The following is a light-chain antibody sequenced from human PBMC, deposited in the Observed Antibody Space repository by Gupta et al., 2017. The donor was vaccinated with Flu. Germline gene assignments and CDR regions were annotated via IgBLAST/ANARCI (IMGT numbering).Light chain of an antibody. CDR1: QSVSSSY. V-gene: IGKV3-20*01. Sequence: EIVLTQSPGTLSLSPGERATLSCRASQSVSSSYLAWYQQKPGQAPRLLIYGASSRATGIPDRFSGSGSGTEFTLTISRREPEDFAVYYCQQYGSSPATFGHGTKVDIK. J-gene: IGKJ3*01. CDR3: QQYGSSPAT. CDR2: GAS.